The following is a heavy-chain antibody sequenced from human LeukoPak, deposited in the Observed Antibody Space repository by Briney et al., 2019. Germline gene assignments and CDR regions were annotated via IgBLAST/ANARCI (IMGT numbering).Heavy chain of an antibody. CDR2: IYYSGST. CDR3: ARSGFLEWLLPDYYYYYMDV. Sequence: SEALSLTCTVSGGSISSYYWSWIRQPPGRGLEWIGYIYYSGSTNYNPSLKSRVTISVDTSKNQFSLKLSSVTAADTAVYYCARSGFLEWLLPDYYYYYMDVWGKGTTVTVSS. J-gene: IGHJ6*03. V-gene: IGHV4-59*01. D-gene: IGHD3-3*01. CDR1: GGSISSYY.